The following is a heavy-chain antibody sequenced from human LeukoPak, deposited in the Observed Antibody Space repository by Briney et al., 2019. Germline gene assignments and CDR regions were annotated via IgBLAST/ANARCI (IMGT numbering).Heavy chain of an antibody. CDR1: GGSFSGYY. CDR2: INHSGST. J-gene: IGHJ3*02. CDR3: ARVLRFLEWLSDAFDI. D-gene: IGHD3-3*01. V-gene: IGHV4-34*01. Sequence: SETLSLTCAVYGGSFSGYYWSWIRQPPGKGLEWIGEINHSGSTNYNPSLKSRVTISVDTSKNQFSLKLSSVTAADTAVYYCARVLRFLEWLSDAFDIWGQGTMVTVSS.